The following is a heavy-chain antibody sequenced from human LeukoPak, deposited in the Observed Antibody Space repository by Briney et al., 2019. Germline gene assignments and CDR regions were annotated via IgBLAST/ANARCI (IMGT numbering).Heavy chain of an antibody. Sequence: PGRSLRLSCAASGFPFDDYGMHWVRQRPGKGLEWVSSISWNSGVTGYADSVKGRFTISRDNAKNSLYLQMNSLRAEDTAVYYCARAKVPAARLAVDFSVVDYWGQGTLVTVSS. CDR1: GFPFDDYG. D-gene: IGHD2-2*01. CDR3: ARAKVPAARLAVDFSVVDY. V-gene: IGHV3-9*01. CDR2: ISWNSGVT. J-gene: IGHJ4*02.